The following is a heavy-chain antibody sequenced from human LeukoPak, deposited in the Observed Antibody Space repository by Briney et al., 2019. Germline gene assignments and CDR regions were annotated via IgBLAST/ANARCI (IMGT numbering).Heavy chain of an antibody. CDR2: INTNTGNP. V-gene: IGHV7-4-1*02. CDR3: ARVTDSSGWYGANYYYYMDV. CDR1: GYTFTSYA. D-gene: IGHD6-19*01. J-gene: IGHJ6*03. Sequence: GASVKVSCKASGYTFTSYAMNWVRQAPGQGLEWMGWINTNTGNPTYAQGFTGRFVFSLDTSVSTAYLQISSLKAEDTAVYYCARVTDSSGWYGANYYYYMDVWGKGTTVTVSS.